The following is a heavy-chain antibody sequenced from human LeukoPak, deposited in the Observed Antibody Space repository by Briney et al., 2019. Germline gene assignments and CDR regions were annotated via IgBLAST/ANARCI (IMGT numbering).Heavy chain of an antibody. J-gene: IGHJ3*01. D-gene: IGHD5-24*01. Sequence: PGGSRILSCAGSGFTFRNYEIHWARQAPGNGLEGISYVSTRWTTIYYADSVKGRFTISKDNDRNSAYLQMNSLSGEDTALYYCVREGREAYNYAFDVWGRGTMVTVSS. CDR3: VREGREAYNYAFDV. V-gene: IGHV3-48*03. CDR2: VSTRWTTI. CDR1: GFTFRNYE.